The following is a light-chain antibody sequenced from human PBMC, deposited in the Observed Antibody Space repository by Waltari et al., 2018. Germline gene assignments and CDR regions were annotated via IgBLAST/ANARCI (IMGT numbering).Light chain of an antibody. CDR1: QSVAINN. Sequence: EIVLTQSPGTLSLSRGERATLSCRASQSVAINNLAWYQQKPGQAPRLLIYDTSGRAAGTPDRFSGSRSGTDFTLTISGLEPEDFAVYYCQKYGDSPLTFGGGTRVEV. V-gene: IGKV3-20*01. CDR2: DTS. J-gene: IGKJ4*01. CDR3: QKYGDSPLT.